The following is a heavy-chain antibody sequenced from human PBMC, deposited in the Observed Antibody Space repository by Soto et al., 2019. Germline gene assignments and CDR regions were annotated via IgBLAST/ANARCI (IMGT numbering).Heavy chain of an antibody. CDR2: MNPNSGNT. Sequence: QVQLVRSGAEVKKPGASVKVSCKASGYTFTSYDINWVRQATGQGLEWMGWMNPNSGNTGYAQKFQGRVTMTRNTSISTAYMELSSLRSEDTAVYYCARGDSYYDYVWGSYRSGDWFDPWGQGTLVTVSS. CDR3: ARGDSYYDYVWGSYRSGDWFDP. V-gene: IGHV1-8*01. CDR1: GYTFTSYD. J-gene: IGHJ5*02. D-gene: IGHD3-16*02.